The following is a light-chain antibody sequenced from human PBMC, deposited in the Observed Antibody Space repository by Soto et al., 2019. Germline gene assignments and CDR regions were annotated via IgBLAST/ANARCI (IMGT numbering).Light chain of an antibody. V-gene: IGLV2-14*03. CDR1: SSDVGSYNY. Sequence: QSVLTQPASVSGSPGQSITISCTGTSSDVGSYNYVSWYQHHPGKVPQLMIYDVSNRPSGVSNRFSGSKSGNTASLTISGLQAEDEAYYYCSPYTSSNTYVFGTGTKVTVL. CDR3: SPYTSSNTYV. J-gene: IGLJ1*01. CDR2: DVS.